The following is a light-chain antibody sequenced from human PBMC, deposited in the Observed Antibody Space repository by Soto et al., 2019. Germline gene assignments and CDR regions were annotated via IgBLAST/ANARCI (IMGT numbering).Light chain of an antibody. J-gene: IGKJ1*01. V-gene: IGKV3-15*01. CDR2: GAS. Sequence: EIVMTQSPGTLSVSPGERATLSCRASQSVSTNLAWYQKRPGQAPRLLIFGASTRATGIPARFSGGGSGTEFTLTISSLQSEDFAVYYCQQYDNWPPWTFGQGTKV. CDR3: QQYDNWPPWT. CDR1: QSVSTN.